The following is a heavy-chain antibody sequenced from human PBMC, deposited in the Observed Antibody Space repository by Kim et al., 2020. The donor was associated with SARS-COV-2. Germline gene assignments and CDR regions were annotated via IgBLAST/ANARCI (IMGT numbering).Heavy chain of an antibody. V-gene: IGHV3-30*18. CDR2: ISYDGSNQ. CDR1: GFTFSSYG. J-gene: IGHJ6*02. D-gene: IGHD3-22*01. Sequence: GGSLRLSCAASGFTFSSYGMHWVRQAPGKGLEWVAVISYDGSNQYFADSVKARFTISRDNSKNALYLQMNSLRAEDTAVYYCAKDEGDSSGYSSSYYYGMDVWGQGTTVSVSS. CDR3: AKDEGDSSGYSSSYYYGMDV.